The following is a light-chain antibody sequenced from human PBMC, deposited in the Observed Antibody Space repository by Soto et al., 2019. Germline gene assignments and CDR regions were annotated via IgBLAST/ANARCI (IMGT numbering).Light chain of an antibody. V-gene: IGLV1-51*02. Sequence: QSVLTQPPSVSAAPGQTVTISCSGSSSNIGNSFVSWYLQRPGTAPKLLIHENNKRPSGIPDRFSGTKSGTSATLGITGLQPGDEADYYCAAWDSSLSAGVFGGGTKLTVL. J-gene: IGLJ3*02. CDR2: ENN. CDR3: AAWDSSLSAGV. CDR1: SSNIGNSF.